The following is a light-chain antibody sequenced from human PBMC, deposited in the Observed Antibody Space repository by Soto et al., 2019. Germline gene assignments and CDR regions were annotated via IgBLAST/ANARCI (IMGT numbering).Light chain of an antibody. CDR1: QTVGSY. CDR2: DTS. Sequence: EIVLTQSPATLSLSPGERATLSCRASQTVGSYLAWFRQTPGQAPRLLIYDTSIRATGIPARFSGSGSGTDFTLTISSLEAEDFAVYYCQQYHNWWTFGQGTKVDIK. CDR3: QQYHNWWT. J-gene: IGKJ1*01. V-gene: IGKV3-11*01.